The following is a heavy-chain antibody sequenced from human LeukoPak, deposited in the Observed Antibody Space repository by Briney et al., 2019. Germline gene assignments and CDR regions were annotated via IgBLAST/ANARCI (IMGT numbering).Heavy chain of an antibody. Sequence: PSETLSLTCAVSGGSISSTNWWSWVRQPPGKVLEWTGEVDHSGSTKYNPALKSRVTISVDKSKNQFSLKMNSLTAADTAVYYCARGRNYYDSSGSYSYFDYWGQGTLVTVSS. J-gene: IGHJ4*02. CDR1: GGSISSTNW. V-gene: IGHV4-4*02. CDR3: ARGRNYYDSSGSYSYFDY. D-gene: IGHD3-22*01. CDR2: VDHSGST.